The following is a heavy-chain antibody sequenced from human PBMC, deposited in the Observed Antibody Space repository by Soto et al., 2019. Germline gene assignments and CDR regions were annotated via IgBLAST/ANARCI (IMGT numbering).Heavy chain of an antibody. J-gene: IGHJ4*02. D-gene: IGHD3-10*01. CDR3: ARDPGHYGSGSPLDY. Sequence: GGSLRLSCAASGFTFSSYAMHWVRQAPGKGLEWVAVISYDGSNKYYADSVKGRFTFSRDNSKNTLYLQMNSLRAEDTAVYYCARDPGHYGSGSPLDYWGQGTLVTVSS. CDR2: ISYDGSNK. V-gene: IGHV3-30-3*01. CDR1: GFTFSSYA.